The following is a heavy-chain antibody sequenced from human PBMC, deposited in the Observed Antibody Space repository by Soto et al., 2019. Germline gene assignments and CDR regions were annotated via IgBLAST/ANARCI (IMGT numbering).Heavy chain of an antibody. D-gene: IGHD4-17*01. CDR2: INAYNGNT. CDR3: ARDFPPGDSVPAFDY. CDR1: GYTFTSYG. Sequence: ASVKVSCKASGYTFTSYGISWVRQAPGQGLEWMGWINAYNGNTNYAQKLQGRVTMTTDTSTSTAYMELRSLISDDTAVYYCARDFPPGDSVPAFDYWGLGTLVTVSS. J-gene: IGHJ4*02. V-gene: IGHV1-18*01.